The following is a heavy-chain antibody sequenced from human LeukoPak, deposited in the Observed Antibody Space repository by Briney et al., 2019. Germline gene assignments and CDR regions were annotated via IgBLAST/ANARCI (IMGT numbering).Heavy chain of an antibody. V-gene: IGHV3-48*04. CDR3: ARDSWGDGYNRPIDYYYYGMDV. J-gene: IGHJ6*02. D-gene: IGHD5-24*01. CDR2: ISSSSSTI. Sequence: GGSLRLSCAASGFTFSSYSMNWVRQAPGKGLEWVSYISSSSSTIYYADSVKGRFTISRDNAKNSLYLQMNSLRAEDTAVYYCARDSWGDGYNRPIDYYYYGMDVWGQGTTVTVSS. CDR1: GFTFSSYS.